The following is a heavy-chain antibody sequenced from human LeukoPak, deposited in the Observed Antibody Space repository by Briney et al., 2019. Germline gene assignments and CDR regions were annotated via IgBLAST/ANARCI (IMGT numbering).Heavy chain of an antibody. D-gene: IGHD4-17*01. V-gene: IGHV3-23*01. CDR3: AKGLSATSMGIDY. J-gene: IGHJ4*02. CDR2: ISGSSGSI. CDR1: GFTFSPYA. Sequence: PGGSLRLSCAASGFTFSPYAMTWVRQAPGRGLAWVSTISGSSGSIDYADSVKGRFTVSRDHSRNTLYLQMHSVRVDDTAVYYCAKGLSATSMGIDYWGQGTLVTVSS.